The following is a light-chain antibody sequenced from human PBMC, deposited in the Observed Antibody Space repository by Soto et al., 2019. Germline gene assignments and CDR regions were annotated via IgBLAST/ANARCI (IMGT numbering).Light chain of an antibody. Sequence: DIQMTQSPSTLSASVGDRVTITCRASQSISSWVAWYQQQPGKGPKFLINKVSNLESGVPSRISGSGSGTEFTLTISSLQSEDFAVYYCQQYNNWPPWTFGQGTKVDIK. CDR1: QSISSW. CDR2: KVS. CDR3: QQYNNWPPWT. J-gene: IGKJ1*01. V-gene: IGKV1-5*03.